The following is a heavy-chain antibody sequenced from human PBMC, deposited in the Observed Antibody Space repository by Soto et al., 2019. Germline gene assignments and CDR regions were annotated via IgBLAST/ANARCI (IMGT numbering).Heavy chain of an antibody. D-gene: IGHD6-13*01. V-gene: IGHV3-21*01. J-gene: IGHJ6*02. CDR3: ARDRRIVAAVQTDYYYYGMDV. CDR1: GFTFSSYS. Sequence: PGGSLRLSCAASGFTFSSYSMDWVRQAPGKGLEWVSSISSSSSYIYYADSVKGRFTISRDNAKNSLYLQMNSLRAEDTAVYYCARDRRIVAAVQTDYYYYGMDVWGQGTTVTVSS. CDR2: ISSSSSYI.